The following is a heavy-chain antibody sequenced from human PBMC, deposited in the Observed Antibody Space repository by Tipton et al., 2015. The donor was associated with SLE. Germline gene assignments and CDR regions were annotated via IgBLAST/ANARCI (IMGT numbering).Heavy chain of an antibody. D-gene: IGHD6-19*01. J-gene: IGHJ4*02. CDR2: IYHSGST. Sequence: TLSLTCTVSGYSISSGYYWGWIRQPPGKGLEWIGSIYHSGSTYYNPSLKSRVTISVDTSKNQFSLKLSSVTAADTAVYYCARGGGAVAGRPGLDYWGQGTLVTVSS. CDR3: ARGGGAVAGRPGLDY. CDR1: GYSISSGYY. V-gene: IGHV4-38-2*02.